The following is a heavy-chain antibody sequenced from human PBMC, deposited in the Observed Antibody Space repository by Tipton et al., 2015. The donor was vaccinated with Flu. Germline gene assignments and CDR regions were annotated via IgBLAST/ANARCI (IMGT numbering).Heavy chain of an antibody. CDR1: GGSFSGYY. CDR2: INHSGST. CDR3: ARGRRDFWSGSFYYYYGMDV. Sequence: TLSLTCAVYGGSFSGYYWSWIRQPPGKGLEWIGEINHSGSTNYNPSLKSRVTISVDTSKNQFSLKLSSVTAADTAVYYCARGRRDFWSGSFYYYYGMDVWGQGTTVTVSS. J-gene: IGHJ6*02. D-gene: IGHD3-3*01. V-gene: IGHV4-34*01.